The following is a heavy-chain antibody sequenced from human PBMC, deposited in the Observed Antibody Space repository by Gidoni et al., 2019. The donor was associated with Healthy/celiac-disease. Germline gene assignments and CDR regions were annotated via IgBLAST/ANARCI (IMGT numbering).Heavy chain of an antibody. D-gene: IGHD4-17*01. Sequence: QVQLQQWGAGLLKPSETLSLTCAVYGGSFSGYYWSWIRQPPGKGREWIGEINHSGSTNYNPALKSRVTISVETSKYQFSLKLSSVTAADTAVYYCARDPTVTLRYYYDYYGMDVWGQGTTVTVSS. J-gene: IGHJ6*02. CDR3: ARDPTVTLRYYYDYYGMDV. V-gene: IGHV4-34*01. CDR1: GGSFSGYY. CDR2: INHSGST.